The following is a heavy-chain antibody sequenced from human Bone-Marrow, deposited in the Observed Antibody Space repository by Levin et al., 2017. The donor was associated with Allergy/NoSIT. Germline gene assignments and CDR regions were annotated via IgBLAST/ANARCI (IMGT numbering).Heavy chain of an antibody. V-gene: IGHV2-5*02. Sequence: SGPTLVKPTQALALTCTFSGFSLSTSGVGVGWIRPPPGKALECLALIYWDDDKRYSPSLKSRLTVTKDTSKNQVVLTMTNMDPVDTATYYCAHRRGGYNWNDANFDYWGQGTPVTVSS. CDR2: IYWDDDK. CDR1: GFSLSTSGVG. D-gene: IGHD1-1*01. CDR3: AHRRGGYNWNDANFDY. J-gene: IGHJ4*02.